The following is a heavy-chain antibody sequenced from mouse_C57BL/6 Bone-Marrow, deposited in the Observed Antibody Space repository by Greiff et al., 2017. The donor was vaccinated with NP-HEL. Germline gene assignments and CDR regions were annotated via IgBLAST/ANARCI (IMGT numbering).Heavy chain of an antibody. CDR3: ASYYSNYGYFDY. CDR1: GYSITSGYY. D-gene: IGHD2-5*01. Sequence: VQLQQSGPGLVKPSQSLSLTCSVTGYSITSGYYWNWIRQFPGNKLEWMGYISYDGSNNYNPSLKNRISITRDTSKNQFFLKLNSVTTEDTATYYCASYYSNYGYFDYWGQGTTLTVSS. CDR2: ISYDGSN. V-gene: IGHV3-6*01. J-gene: IGHJ2*01.